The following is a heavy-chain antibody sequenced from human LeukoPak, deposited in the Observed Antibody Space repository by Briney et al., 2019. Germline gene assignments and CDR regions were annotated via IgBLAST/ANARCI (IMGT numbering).Heavy chain of an antibody. Sequence: GGSLRLSCSASGFTFSNYAMHWVRQAPGKGLEYVSAISSNGANTYYADSVKGRVTISRDNSKNTLFLQLSSLRVEDTAVYYCVKRYCSGGSCYHFDYWGQGTLVIVSS. J-gene: IGHJ4*02. V-gene: IGHV3-64D*09. CDR2: ISSNGANT. CDR3: VKRYCSGGSCYHFDY. D-gene: IGHD2-15*01. CDR1: GFTFSNYA.